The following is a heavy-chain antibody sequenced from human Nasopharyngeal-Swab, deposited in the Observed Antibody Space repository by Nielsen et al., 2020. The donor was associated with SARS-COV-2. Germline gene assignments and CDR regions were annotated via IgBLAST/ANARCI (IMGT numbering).Heavy chain of an antibody. CDR3: ARDAPAHYGAFY. CDR2: IAHDASNE. J-gene: IGHJ4*02. D-gene: IGHD4-17*01. V-gene: IGHV3-30*03. Sequence: GGSLRLSCAASGFTFSSFGMHWVRQAPGKGLEWVAFIAHDASNEYYGDSVKGRFSISRDSSKNTLYLQMDSLRGEDTAVYYCARDAPAHYGAFYWGRGTLVTFSS. CDR1: GFTFSSFG.